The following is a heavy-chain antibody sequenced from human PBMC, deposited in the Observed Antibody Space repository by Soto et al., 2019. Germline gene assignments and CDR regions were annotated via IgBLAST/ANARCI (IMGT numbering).Heavy chain of an antibody. J-gene: IGHJ6*02. CDR2: IIPVFGAA. Sequence: GASVKVSCKTSGGTFSRHAISWVRQAPGQGVEWMGGIIPVFGAANYAQKLQGRVTITADESTSTAHMELSNLRSEDTAVYYCARAGIINIWAYYFGMDVWGQGTTVTVSS. D-gene: IGHD3-16*01. CDR1: GGTFSRHA. V-gene: IGHV1-69*13. CDR3: ARAGIINIWAYYFGMDV.